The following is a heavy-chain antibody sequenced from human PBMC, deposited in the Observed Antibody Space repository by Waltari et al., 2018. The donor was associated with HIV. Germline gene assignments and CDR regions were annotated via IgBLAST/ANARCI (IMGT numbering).Heavy chain of an antibody. V-gene: IGHV3-23*04. CDR2: ISGSCGST. CDR3: AKDLLGENAF. CDR1: GFTFRIYA. D-gene: IGHD3-16*01. J-gene: IGHJ4*02. Sequence: EVQLVESGGGLVQPGGSPRPSCAASGFTFRIYAMVVVRQAPGKGLLWVAAISGSCGSTNYADSVNGRFTISRDKSRNTLYLHMNSLRAEDTAVYYCAKDLLGENAFWGQGTLVTVSS.